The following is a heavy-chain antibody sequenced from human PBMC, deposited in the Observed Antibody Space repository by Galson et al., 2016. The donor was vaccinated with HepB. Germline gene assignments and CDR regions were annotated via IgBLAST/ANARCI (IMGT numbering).Heavy chain of an antibody. CDR2: IKSKTDGGTT. D-gene: IGHD3-10*01. V-gene: IGHV3-15*07. CDR1: GFTVSNAW. J-gene: IGHJ4*02. Sequence: SLRLSCAASGFTVSNAWMNWVRQAPGKGLEWVGRIKSKTDGGTTDYVAPVKGRFTISRDDSKNTLYLQMNSLKTEDTAVYYCTTMRLGAMVRGALPTSGDYWGQGTLVTVSS. CDR3: TTMRLGAMVRGALPTSGDY.